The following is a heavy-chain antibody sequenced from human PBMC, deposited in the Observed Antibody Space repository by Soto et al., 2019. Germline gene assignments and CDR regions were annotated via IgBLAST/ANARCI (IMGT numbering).Heavy chain of an antibody. D-gene: IGHD3-16*01. CDR2: MNPGSGDT. V-gene: IGHV1-8*01. Sequence: ASVQVSCKASGYSFPNNDVTWVRQATGQGLEWMGWMNPGSGDTGYAQKFQGRVTMTRDISIATAYMELSSLRSDDTAIYYCARMATFGSLNWFDPWGQGTLVTVS. CDR3: ARMATFGSLNWFDP. J-gene: IGHJ5*02. CDR1: GYSFPNND.